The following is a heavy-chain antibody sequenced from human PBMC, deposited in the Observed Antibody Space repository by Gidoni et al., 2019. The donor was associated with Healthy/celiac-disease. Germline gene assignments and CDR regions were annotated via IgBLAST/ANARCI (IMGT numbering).Heavy chain of an antibody. CDR3: ARGRVAGI. CDR2: ISHSGST. J-gene: IGHJ3*02. V-gene: IGHV4-34*01. CDR1: GSFSGYY. Sequence: GSFSGYYWSWIRQPPGKGLVWIGEISHSGSTNYNPSLKIRVTISVNTYKNQFSQKLSSVSAADTAVYYCARGRVAGIWGQGTMVTVSS. D-gene: IGHD2-21*01.